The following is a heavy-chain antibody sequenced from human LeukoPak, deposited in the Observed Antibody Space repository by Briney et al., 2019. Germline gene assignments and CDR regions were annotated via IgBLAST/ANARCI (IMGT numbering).Heavy chain of an antibody. CDR2: INHSGST. D-gene: IGHD4-4*01. J-gene: IGHJ4*02. CDR1: GFTFSSFA. V-gene: IGHV4-34*01. CDR3: ARGTTGFDY. Sequence: PGGSLGLSCAASGFTFSSFAMSWVRQPPGKGLEWIGEINHSGSTNYNPSLKSRVTISVDTSKNQFSLKLSSVTAADTAVYYCARGTTGFDYWGQGTLVTVSS.